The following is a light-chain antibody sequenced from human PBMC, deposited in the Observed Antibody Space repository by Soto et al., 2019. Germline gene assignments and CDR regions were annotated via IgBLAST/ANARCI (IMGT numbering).Light chain of an antibody. J-gene: IGLJ1*01. V-gene: IGLV2-14*01. CDR1: TSDIGGYNY. Sequence: QSALTQPASVSGSPGQSITISCTGTTSDIGGYNYVSWYQQHPGKAPKLMIYDVTRRPSGVSNRFSGSKSGNTASLTISGLQPEDEADYYCSSDISSSAPYVFGTGTKVTVL. CDR3: SSDISSSAPYV. CDR2: DVT.